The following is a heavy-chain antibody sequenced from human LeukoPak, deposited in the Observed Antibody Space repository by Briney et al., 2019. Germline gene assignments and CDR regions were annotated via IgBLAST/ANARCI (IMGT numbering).Heavy chain of an antibody. CDR2: IGTYNGNT. CDR1: GYTFRNYG. D-gene: IGHD6-19*01. V-gene: IGHV1-18*01. J-gene: IGHJ4*02. CDR3: ARGRLKRVPFTKVAGALDY. Sequence: ASVKVSCKASGYTFRNYGITWVRQAPGQGLAWMGWIGTYNGNTDYAQKFQGRVIMTADTSTTTAHMERRSLRSDDTAVYYCARGRLKRVPFTKVAGALDYWGQGTRVTVSS.